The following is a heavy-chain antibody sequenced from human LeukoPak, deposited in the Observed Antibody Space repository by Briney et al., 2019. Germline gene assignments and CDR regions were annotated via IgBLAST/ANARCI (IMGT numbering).Heavy chain of an antibody. V-gene: IGHV4-39*01. J-gene: IGHJ4*02. CDR2: IYYSGST. CDR1: GGSISSSNYY. Sequence: KPSETLSLTCTVSGGSISSSNYYWGWIRQPPGKGLEWIGSIYYSGSTYYNPSLKSRVTISVDTSKNQFSLKLSSVTAADTAVYYCATEGYCSGGSCYRKEYYFDYWGQGTLVTVSS. CDR3: ATEGYCSGGSCYRKEYYFDY. D-gene: IGHD2-15*01.